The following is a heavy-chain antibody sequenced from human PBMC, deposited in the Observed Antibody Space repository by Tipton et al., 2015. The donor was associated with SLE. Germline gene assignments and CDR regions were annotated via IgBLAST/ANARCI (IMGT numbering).Heavy chain of an antibody. CDR2: IYYSGST. J-gene: IGHJ3*02. CDR3: ARDPLAYSSGWYGAFDI. CDR1: GGSFSGYY. V-gene: IGHV4-34*11. Sequence: TLSLTCAVYGGSFSGYYWSWIRQPPGKGLEWIGSIYYSGSTYYNPSLKSRVTISVDTSKNQFSLKLSSVTAADTAAYYCARDPLAYSSGWYGAFDIWGQGTMVTVSS. D-gene: IGHD6-19*01.